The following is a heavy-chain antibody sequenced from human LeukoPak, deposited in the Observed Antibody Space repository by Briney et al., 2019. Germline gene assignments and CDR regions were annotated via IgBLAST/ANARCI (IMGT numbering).Heavy chain of an antibody. CDR3: ARGHPLFDY. J-gene: IGHJ4*02. CDR2: IYHSGST. V-gene: IGHV4-38-2*02. CDR1: GYSLSSVYY. Sequence: PSETLSLTCTVSGYSLSSVYYWGWIRQPPGKGLEWIGSIYHSGSTYYNPSLKSRVTISVDTSKNQFSLKLSSVTAADTDVYYCARGHPLFDYWEQGTLVTVSS.